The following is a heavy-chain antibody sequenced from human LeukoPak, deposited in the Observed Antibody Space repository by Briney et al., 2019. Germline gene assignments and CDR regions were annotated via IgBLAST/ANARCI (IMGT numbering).Heavy chain of an antibody. CDR2: IYYSGST. V-gene: IGHV4-59*08. CDR1: GGSISSYY. Sequence: PSETLSLTCTVSGGSISSYYWSWIRQPPGKGLEWIGYIYYSGSTNYSPSLKSRVTISVDTSKNQFSLKLSSVTAADTAVYYCARHAVGWFDPWGQGTLVTVSS. D-gene: IGHD4-23*01. CDR3: ARHAVGWFDP. J-gene: IGHJ5*02.